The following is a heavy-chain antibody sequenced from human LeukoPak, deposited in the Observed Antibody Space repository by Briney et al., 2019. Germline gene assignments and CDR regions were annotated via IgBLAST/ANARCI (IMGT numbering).Heavy chain of an antibody. V-gene: IGHV4-34*01. CDR3: ARGGRDYGSASYGY. Sequence: PSETLSLTCAVYGGSFIGYYWSWIRQPPGKGLEWSGEINHSGITNYNPSLKSRVSISVDTSKTQFSLKLSSVTAADTAVYYCARGGRDYGSASYGYWGQGTLVTVSS. J-gene: IGHJ4*02. D-gene: IGHD3-10*01. CDR1: GGSFIGYY. CDR2: INHSGIT.